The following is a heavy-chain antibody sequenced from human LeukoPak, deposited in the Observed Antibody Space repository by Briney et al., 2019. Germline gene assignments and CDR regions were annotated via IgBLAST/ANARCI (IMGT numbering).Heavy chain of an antibody. V-gene: IGHV1-18*01. D-gene: IGHD3-16*02. Sequence: GASVKVSCKASGYTFTSYGISWVRQAPGQGLEWMGWISAYNGNTNYAQKLQGRVTMTTDTSTSTAYMELRSLRSDDTAVYYCARDYYDYVWGSYRWFDPWGQGTLVTVSS. CDR3: ARDYYDYVWGSYRWFDP. CDR2: ISAYNGNT. J-gene: IGHJ5*02. CDR1: GYTFTSYG.